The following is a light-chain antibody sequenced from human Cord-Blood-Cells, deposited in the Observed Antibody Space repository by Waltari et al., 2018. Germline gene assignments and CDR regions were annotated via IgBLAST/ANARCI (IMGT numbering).Light chain of an antibody. Sequence: QSALTQPASVSGSPGQSITISCTGTSSDVGSYNLVSWYQQHPGKAPKLMIYEVSKRASAVSIRFSGSKSGNAASLTTCGLQAEDEAEYYCCSYAGSNYVFGTGTKVTVL. J-gene: IGLJ1*01. CDR3: CSYAGSNYV. CDR1: SSDVGSYNL. V-gene: IGLV2-23*02. CDR2: EVS.